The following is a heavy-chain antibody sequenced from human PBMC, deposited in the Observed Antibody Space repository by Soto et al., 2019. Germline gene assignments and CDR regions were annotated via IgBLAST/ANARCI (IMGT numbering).Heavy chain of an antibody. Sequence: GGSLRLSCAASGFTFSGKKYLTWVRQAPGKGLEWVSGLYSTDGTYYADSVRGRFSTSKDNSKNTFYLQLNSLGPDDMAVYYCASWLLREHAFDIWGLGTMVTVSS. V-gene: IGHV3-53*01. J-gene: IGHJ3*02. CDR1: GFTFSGKKY. CDR2: LYSTDGT. CDR3: ASWLLREHAFDI. D-gene: IGHD2-15*01.